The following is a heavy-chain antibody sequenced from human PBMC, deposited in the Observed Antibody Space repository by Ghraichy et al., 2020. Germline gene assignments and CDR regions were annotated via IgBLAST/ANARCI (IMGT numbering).Heavy chain of an antibody. D-gene: IGHD5-18*01. CDR1: GGSIRPHY. Sequence: SETLSLMCSVSGGSIRPHYWSWIRQSPGKGLEWIGYVHYTGGTDYDPSLKSRVTISLDTSKNKFSLTLTSVTAADTAVYYCARRGRGYSLYYYGLDVWGRGTTVTVSS. CDR3: ARRGRGYSLYYYGLDV. V-gene: IGHV4-59*08. J-gene: IGHJ6*02. CDR2: VHYTGGT.